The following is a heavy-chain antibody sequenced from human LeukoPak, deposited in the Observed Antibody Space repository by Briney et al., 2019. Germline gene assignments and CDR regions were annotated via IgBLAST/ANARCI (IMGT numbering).Heavy chain of an antibody. CDR3: ARGLVLRFVGDLHFDY. D-gene: IGHD3-3*01. CDR2: ISSSSSTI. Sequence: GGSLRLSCAASGFTFSSYEMNWVRQAPGKGLEWVSYISSSSSTIYYADSVKGRFTISRDNAKNSLYLQMNSLRAEDTAVYYCARGLVLRFVGDLHFDYWGQGTLVTVSS. V-gene: IGHV3-48*01. CDR1: GFTFSSYE. J-gene: IGHJ4*02.